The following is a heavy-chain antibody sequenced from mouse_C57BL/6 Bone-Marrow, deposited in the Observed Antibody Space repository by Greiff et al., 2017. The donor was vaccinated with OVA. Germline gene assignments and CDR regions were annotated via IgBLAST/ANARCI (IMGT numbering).Heavy chain of an antibody. D-gene: IGHD1-1*01. CDR2: INPSSGYT. V-gene: IGHV1-4*01. Sequence: VQLQESGAELARPGASVKMSCKASGYTFTSYTMHWVQQRPGQGLEWIGYINPSSGYTKYNQKFKDKATLTADKSSSTAYMQLSSLTSEDSAVYYCARGSSYEEFDDWGQGTTLTVSS. J-gene: IGHJ2*01. CDR3: ARGSSYEEFDD. CDR1: GYTFTSYT.